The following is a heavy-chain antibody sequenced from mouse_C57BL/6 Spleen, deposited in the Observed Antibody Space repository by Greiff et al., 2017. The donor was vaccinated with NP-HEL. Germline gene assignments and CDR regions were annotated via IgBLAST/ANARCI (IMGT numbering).Heavy chain of an antibody. J-gene: IGHJ3*01. CDR1: GYTFTSYT. V-gene: IGHV1-4*01. Sequence: QVQLQQSGAELARPGASVKMSCKASGYTFTSYTMHWVKQRPGQGLEWIGYINPSSGYTKYNQKFKDKATLTADKSSSTAYMQLSSLTSEDSAVYYCAREETGYDGYYPAWFAYWGQGTLVTVSA. D-gene: IGHD2-3*01. CDR2: INPSSGYT. CDR3: AREETGYDGYYPAWFAY.